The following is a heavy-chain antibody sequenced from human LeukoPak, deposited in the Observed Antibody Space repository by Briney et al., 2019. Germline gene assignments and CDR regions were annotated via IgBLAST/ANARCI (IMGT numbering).Heavy chain of an antibody. J-gene: IGHJ4*02. Sequence: TSETLSLTCTVSGGSISSSSYYWGWIRQPPGKGLEWIGSIYYSGSTYYNPSLKSRVTISVDTSKNQFSLKLSSVTAADTAVYYCARDIVGATMRVDYWGQGTLVTVSS. D-gene: IGHD1-26*01. CDR1: GGSISSSSYY. V-gene: IGHV4-39*07. CDR2: IYYSGST. CDR3: ARDIVGATMRVDY.